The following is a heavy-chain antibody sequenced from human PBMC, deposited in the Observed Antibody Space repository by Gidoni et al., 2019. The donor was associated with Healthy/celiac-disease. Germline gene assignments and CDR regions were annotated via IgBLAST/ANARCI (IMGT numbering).Heavy chain of an antibody. CDR3: ARDEREWELQYYFDY. J-gene: IGHJ4*02. V-gene: IGHV3-21*01. CDR2: ISSSSSYI. Sequence: EVQLVEYGGGLVKPGGSLRLSCAASGFTFSSYSMNWVRQAPGKGLEWVSSISSSSSYIYYADSVKGRFTISRDNAKNSLYLQMNSLRAEDTAVYYCARDEREWELQYYFDYWGQGTLVTVSS. CDR1: GFTFSSYS. D-gene: IGHD1-26*01.